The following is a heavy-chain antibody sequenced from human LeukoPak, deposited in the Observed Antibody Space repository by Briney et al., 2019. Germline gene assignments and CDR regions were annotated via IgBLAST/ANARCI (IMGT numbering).Heavy chain of an antibody. J-gene: IGHJ4*02. V-gene: IGHV1-69*05. CDR2: IIPIFGTA. D-gene: IGHD2-15*01. CDR3: ARGFGGGSYLSDY. Sequence: SVKVSCKASGGTFSSYAISWVRQAPGQGLEWMGGIIPIFGTANYAQKFQGRVTITTDESTSTAYMELSSLRSEDTAVYYCARGFGGGSYLSDYWGQGTLVTVSS. CDR1: GGTFSSYA.